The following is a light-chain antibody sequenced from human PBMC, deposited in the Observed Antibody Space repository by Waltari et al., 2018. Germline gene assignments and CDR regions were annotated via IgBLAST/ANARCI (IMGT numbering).Light chain of an antibody. CDR2: KDR. J-gene: IGLJ2*01. Sequence: SYELTQQPPVSVSPGQTARITCSGDGLAKPHPYLYQQKPGQAPVVVIYKDRERPSGIPSRFSGASSGTTVSLTITGVQAEDEADYHCQSADSSGTVTFGGGTKLTVL. V-gene: IGLV3-25*03. CDR1: GLAKPH. CDR3: QSADSSGTVT.